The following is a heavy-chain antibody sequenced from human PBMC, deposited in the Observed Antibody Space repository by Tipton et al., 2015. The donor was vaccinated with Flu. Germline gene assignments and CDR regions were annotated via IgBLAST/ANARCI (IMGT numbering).Heavy chain of an antibody. J-gene: IGHJ4*02. D-gene: IGHD3-10*01. CDR2: IYHSGST. CDR3: ARDNGAMVPLMIDY. CDR1: GYSIRSAYY. Sequence: GLVKPSETLSLTCSVSGYSIRSAYYWGWVRRPPGKGLEWIGSIYHSGSTYYNPSLKSRVTISVDTSKNQFSLKLSSVTAADTAVYYCARDNGAMVPLMIDYWGQGTLVTVSS. V-gene: IGHV4-38-2*02.